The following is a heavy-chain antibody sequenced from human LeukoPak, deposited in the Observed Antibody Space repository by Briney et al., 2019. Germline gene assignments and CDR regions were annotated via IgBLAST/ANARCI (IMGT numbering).Heavy chain of an antibody. CDR1: GFTFSTYT. J-gene: IGHJ4*02. V-gene: IGHV3-72*01. D-gene: IGHD1-26*01. Sequence: GGSLRLSCAASGFTFSTYTMHWVRQAPGKGLEWVGRIRNKANSYTTEFAASVKGRFIISRDDSRNSLYLQMNSLKTEDTAVYYCARLGLVRARNYLDYWGQGTLVTVTS. CDR3: ARLGLVRARNYLDY. CDR2: IRNKANSYTT.